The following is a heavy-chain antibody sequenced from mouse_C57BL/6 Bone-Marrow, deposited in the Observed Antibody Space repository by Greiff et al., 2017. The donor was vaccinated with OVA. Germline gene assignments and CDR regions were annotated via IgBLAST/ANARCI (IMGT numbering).Heavy chain of an antibody. CDR3: ARLTRGYFDV. CDR1: GYTFTSYW. J-gene: IGHJ1*03. Sequence: QVQLQQPGAELVMPGASVKLSCKASGYTFTSYWMHWVKQRPGQGLEWIGEIDPSDSYTNYNQKFKGKSTLTVDKSSSTAYMQLSSLTSEDSAVYYGARLTRGYFDVWGTGTTVTVSS. CDR2: IDPSDSYT. V-gene: IGHV1-69*01. D-gene: IGHD4-1*01.